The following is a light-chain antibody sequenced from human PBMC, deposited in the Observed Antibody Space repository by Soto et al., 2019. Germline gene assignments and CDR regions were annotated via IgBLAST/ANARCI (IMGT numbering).Light chain of an antibody. CDR2: DVS. V-gene: IGLV2-14*02. Sequence: QSVLTQPASVSGSPGQSITISCTGTSSDVGAYNLVSWYQQHPGRAPKLFIFDVSDRPSGVSDRFSGSKSGNTASLSSSGLQAEDEASYYCSSYTHTSTLVFCGGTKLTVL. J-gene: IGLJ3*02. CDR3: SSYTHTSTLV. CDR1: SSDVGAYNL.